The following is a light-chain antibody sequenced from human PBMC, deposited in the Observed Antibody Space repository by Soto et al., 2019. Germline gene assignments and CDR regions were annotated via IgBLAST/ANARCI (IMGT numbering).Light chain of an antibody. V-gene: IGKV3-20*01. Sequence: EIVLTQSPGTLSLSPGERATPSCRAVQSVSSSYLAWYQQKPGQAPRLLIYGASSRATGIPDRFSGSGSGTDFTLTISRLEPEDFAVYYCQQYGSSPPITLGQGTRLEI. CDR2: GAS. CDR1: QSVSSSY. CDR3: QQYGSSPPIT. J-gene: IGKJ5*01.